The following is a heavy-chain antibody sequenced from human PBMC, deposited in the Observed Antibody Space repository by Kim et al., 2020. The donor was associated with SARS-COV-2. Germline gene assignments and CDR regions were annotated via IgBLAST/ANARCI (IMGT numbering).Heavy chain of an antibody. Sequence: YDGSNKYYADSVKGRFTISRDNSKNTLYLQMNSLRAEDTAVYYCARVIVYWGQGTLVTVSS. V-gene: IGHV3-30*01. CDR3: ARVIVY. D-gene: IGHD3-16*02. J-gene: IGHJ4*02. CDR2: YDGSNK.